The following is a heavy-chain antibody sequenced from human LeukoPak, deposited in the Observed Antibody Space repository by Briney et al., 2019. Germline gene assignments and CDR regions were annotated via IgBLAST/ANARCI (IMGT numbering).Heavy chain of an antibody. CDR2: IYHSGST. J-gene: IGHJ4*02. V-gene: IGHV4-30-2*01. CDR1: GGSISSGGYY. CDR3: ARGGGGCSSTSCPEYY. D-gene: IGHD2-2*01. Sequence: SETLSLTCTVSGGSISSGGYYWSWIRQPPGKGLEWIGYIYHSGSTYYNPSLKSRVTISVDRSKNQFSLKLSSVTAADTAVYYCARGGGGCSSTSCPEYYWGQGTLVTVSS.